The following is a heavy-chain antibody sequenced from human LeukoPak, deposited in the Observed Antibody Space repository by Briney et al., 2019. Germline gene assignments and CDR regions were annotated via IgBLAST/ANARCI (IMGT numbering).Heavy chain of an antibody. CDR2: MNPNSGNT. CDR3: ARDLGIITMVRGWGPGDAFDI. D-gene: IGHD3-10*01. Sequence: GASVKVSCKASGYTFTSYDINWVRQATGQGLEWMGWMNPNSGNTGYAQKFQGRVTMTRDTFISTAYMELSRLRSDDTAVYYCARDLGIITMVRGWGPGDAFDIWGQGTMVTVSS. V-gene: IGHV1-8*01. CDR1: GYTFTSYD. J-gene: IGHJ3*02.